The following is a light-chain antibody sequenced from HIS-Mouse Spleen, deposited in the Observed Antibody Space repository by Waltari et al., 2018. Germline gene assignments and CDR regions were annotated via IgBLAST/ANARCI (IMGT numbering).Light chain of an antibody. J-gene: IGLJ2*01. CDR3: YSTDSSGNHRV. V-gene: IGLV3-10*01. Sequence: SYELTQPPSVSVSPGQTASITCSGDALPKKYAYWYQQKSGQAHALVIYEDSKRPPGIDERFSGSSSGTMATLTISGAQVEDEADYYCYSTDSSGNHRVFGGGTKLTVL. CDR2: EDS. CDR1: ALPKKY.